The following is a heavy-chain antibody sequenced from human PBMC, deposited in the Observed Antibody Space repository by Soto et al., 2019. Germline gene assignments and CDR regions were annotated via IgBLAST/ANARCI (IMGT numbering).Heavy chain of an antibody. D-gene: IGHD3-10*01. CDR3: ASRYGSGYRAFDS. CDR1: GDTFNFYS. Sequence: QVQLVQSGAEVKKPGSSVRVSCKASGDTFNFYSINWVRQAPGLGLEWMGRINPILSMSNYAQRFQGRVTMTADKSKSTDYLELSSLGSEDTAMYYWASRYGSGYRAFDSWGQGALVTVSS. V-gene: IGHV1-69*02. CDR2: INPILSMS. J-gene: IGHJ4*02.